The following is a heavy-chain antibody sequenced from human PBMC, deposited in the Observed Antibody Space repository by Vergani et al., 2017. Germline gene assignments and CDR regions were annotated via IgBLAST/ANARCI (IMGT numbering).Heavy chain of an antibody. Sequence: QMQLQESGPGLVKASETLSLTCTVSGDSIISRSYYWGWIRQPPGKGLEWIGSIYNSGNGDSSSSLKSRVTISADTSQNQFSLRLTSVTAADTAVYYCASGKYYSGSTSHFRGRYFDVWGRGTLVTVPS. V-gene: IGHV4-39*01. J-gene: IGHJ2*01. CDR1: GDSIISRSYY. D-gene: IGHD3-10*01. CDR3: ASGKYYSGSTSHFRGRYFDV. CDR2: IYNSGNG.